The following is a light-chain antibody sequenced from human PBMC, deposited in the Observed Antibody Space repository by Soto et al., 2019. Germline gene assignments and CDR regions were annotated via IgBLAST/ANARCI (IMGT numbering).Light chain of an antibody. Sequence: EIVLTQSPGTLSLSPGERATLSCRASQSVSSSYLAWYQQKPGQAPRLLIYGASSRATGIPDRFSGSGSGTEFTLTISRLEPEDFAVYYCQQYGSSPPEITFGPGTKVDIK. V-gene: IGKV3-20*01. J-gene: IGKJ3*01. CDR2: GAS. CDR3: QQYGSSPPEIT. CDR1: QSVSSSY.